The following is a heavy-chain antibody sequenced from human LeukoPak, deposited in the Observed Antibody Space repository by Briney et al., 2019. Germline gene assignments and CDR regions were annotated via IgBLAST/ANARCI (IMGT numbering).Heavy chain of an antibody. CDR2: IYFSGST. V-gene: IGHV4-59*11. D-gene: IGHD1-26*01. CDR1: GGSISSHY. CDR3: ARIKDDGSYYYYYYYMDV. J-gene: IGHJ6*03. Sequence: SETLSLTCTVSGGSISSHYWSWIRQPPGKGLEWIGYIYFSGSTNYNPSLKSRVTISVDTSKNQFSLKLSSVTAADTAVYYCARIKDDGSYYYYYYYMDVWGKGTTVTVSS.